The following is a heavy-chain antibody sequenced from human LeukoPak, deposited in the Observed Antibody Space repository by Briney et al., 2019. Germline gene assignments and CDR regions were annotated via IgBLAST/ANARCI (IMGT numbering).Heavy chain of an antibody. CDR1: GFIFGGYS. CDR3: VRFLGPGGNSYASGY. J-gene: IGHJ4*02. V-gene: IGHV3-21*01. D-gene: IGHD5-18*01. CDR2: ISTTSNYI. Sequence: GGPLRLSCAASGFIFGGYSMTWVRQAPGRGLEWVSSISTTSNYIYYADSVKGRFTISRDNAKNSLYLQMNSLRAEDTAVYYCVRFLGPGGNSYASGYWGQGTLVTVSS.